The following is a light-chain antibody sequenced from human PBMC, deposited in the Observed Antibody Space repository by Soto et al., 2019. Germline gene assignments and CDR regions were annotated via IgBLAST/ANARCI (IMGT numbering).Light chain of an antibody. J-gene: IGKJ2*01. CDR1: QGLGSD. CDR3: QQYHNWPPA. Sequence: EIVMTQSPATLSLSPGERATLSSRASQGLGSDLAWYQQQFGQAPRLLIYGASTRATGIPARFSGSGSETEFTLTISSLQSEDFAVYFCQQYHNWPPAFGQGTNLEIK. CDR2: GAS. V-gene: IGKV3-15*01.